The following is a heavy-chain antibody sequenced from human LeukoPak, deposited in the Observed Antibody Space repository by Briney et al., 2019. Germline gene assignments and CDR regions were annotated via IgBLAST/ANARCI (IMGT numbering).Heavy chain of an antibody. J-gene: IGHJ4*02. D-gene: IGHD3-22*01. V-gene: IGHV4-34*01. CDR1: GGSFSGYY. CDR3: ARTNTYDSSGYWAYYFDY. Sequence: SETLSLTCAVYGGSFSGYYWSWIRQPPGKGLEWIGEINHSGSTNYNPSLKSRVTISVDTSKNQLSLKLSSVTAADTAVYYCARTNTYDSSGYWAYYFDYWGQGTLVTVSS. CDR2: INHSGST.